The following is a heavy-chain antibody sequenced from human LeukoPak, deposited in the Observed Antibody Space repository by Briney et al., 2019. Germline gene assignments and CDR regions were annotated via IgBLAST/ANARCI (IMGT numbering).Heavy chain of an antibody. J-gene: IGHJ3*02. Sequence: PSETLSLTCAVYGGSFSGYYWSWIRQPPGKGLEWIGEINHSGSTNYNPSLKSRVTISVDTSKNQFSLKLSSVTAADTAVYYCARHYSGSYYGAFDIWGQGTMVTVSS. CDR2: INHSGST. CDR3: ARHYSGSYYGAFDI. D-gene: IGHD1-26*01. CDR1: GGSFSGYY. V-gene: IGHV4-34*01.